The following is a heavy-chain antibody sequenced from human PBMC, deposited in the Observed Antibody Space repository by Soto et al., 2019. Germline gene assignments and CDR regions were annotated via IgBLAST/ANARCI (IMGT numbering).Heavy chain of an antibody. V-gene: IGHV1-69*01. CDR3: ARDRGGYCSGGSCHHSFRYFDL. J-gene: IGHJ2*01. CDR1: GGTFSSYA. Sequence: QVQLVQSGAEVKKPGSSVKVSCKASGGTFSSYAISWVRQAPGQGLEWMGGIIPIFGTANYAQKFQGRVTITADESTSTAYMELSSMRSEDTAVYYCARDRGGYCSGGSCHHSFRYFDLWGRGTLVTVSS. CDR2: IIPIFGTA. D-gene: IGHD2-15*01.